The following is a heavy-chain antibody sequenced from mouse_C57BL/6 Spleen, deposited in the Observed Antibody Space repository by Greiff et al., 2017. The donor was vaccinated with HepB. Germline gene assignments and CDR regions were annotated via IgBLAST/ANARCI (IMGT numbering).Heavy chain of an antibody. CDR1: GYAFSSSW. J-gene: IGHJ3*01. CDR2: IYPGDGDT. D-gene: IGHD2-10*01. Sequence: QVQLKQSGPELVKPGASVKISCKASGYAFSSSWMNWVKQRPGKGLEWIGRIYPGDGDTNYNGKFKGKATLTADKSSSTAYMQLSSLTSEDSAVYFCARPYPIGFAYWGQGTLVTVSA. V-gene: IGHV1-82*01. CDR3: ARPYPIGFAY.